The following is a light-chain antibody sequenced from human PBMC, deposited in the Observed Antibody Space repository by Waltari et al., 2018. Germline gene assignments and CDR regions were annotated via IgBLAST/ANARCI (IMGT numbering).Light chain of an antibody. J-gene: IGLJ1*01. CDR2: EVD. CDR1: RSDIGSFNL. V-gene: IGLV2-23*02. Sequence: QSALTQPASVSGSPGRSITISCTGTRSDIGSFNLVSWYQQHPGKAPKLLIYEVDKRPSGVSDRFSGSKSGNTASLTISGLQAEDETDYYCYSYAGASTYVFGTGTKVTVL. CDR3: YSYAGASTYV.